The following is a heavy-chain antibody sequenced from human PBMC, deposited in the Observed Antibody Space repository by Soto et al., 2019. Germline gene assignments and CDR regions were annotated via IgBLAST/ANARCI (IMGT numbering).Heavy chain of an antibody. CDR1: GYIFSSYG. Sequence: QVQLVQSEGEVKKPGASVKVSCKASGYIFSSYGISWVRQAPGQGLEWMGWISGYNGNTNYAQRLQGRVTMTTDTSTTTAYMELRSLRSDDTAVYYCARERGWAFDDWGQGTLVTVSS. D-gene: IGHD6-19*01. J-gene: IGHJ4*02. CDR3: ARERGWAFDD. V-gene: IGHV1-18*01. CDR2: ISGYNGNT.